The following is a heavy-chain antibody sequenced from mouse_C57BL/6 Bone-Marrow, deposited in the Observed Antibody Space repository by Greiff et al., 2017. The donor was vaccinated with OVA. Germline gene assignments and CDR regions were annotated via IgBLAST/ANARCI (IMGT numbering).Heavy chain of an antibody. Sequence: QVQLQQSGPGLVQPSPSLSITCTVSGFSLTSYGVHWVRQSPGKGLEWLGVIWSGGSTDYNAAFISRLSISKDNSKSQVFLKMNSLQADDTAIYYCASNFLITTVVPNWSFDFWGTGTTVTVSS. CDR3: ASNFLITTVVPNWSFDF. J-gene: IGHJ1*03. CDR2: IWSGGST. D-gene: IGHD1-1*01. CDR1: GFSLTSYG. V-gene: IGHV2-2*01.